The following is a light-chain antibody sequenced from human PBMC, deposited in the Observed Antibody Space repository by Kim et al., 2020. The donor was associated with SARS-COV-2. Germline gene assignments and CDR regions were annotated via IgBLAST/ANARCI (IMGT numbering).Light chain of an antibody. J-gene: IGLJ1*01. CDR2: VND. CDR1: TSNIGSNA. CDR3: AVWNDNLNGLNGLYV. Sequence: QSVLTQPPSASGTPGQRVTISCSGSTSNIGSNAVNWYQQLPGTAPKVLIYVNDQRPSGVPERFSGSKSGTSASLTISGLQSEDEADYYCAVWNDNLNGLNGLYVFGTGTKVTVL. V-gene: IGLV1-44*01.